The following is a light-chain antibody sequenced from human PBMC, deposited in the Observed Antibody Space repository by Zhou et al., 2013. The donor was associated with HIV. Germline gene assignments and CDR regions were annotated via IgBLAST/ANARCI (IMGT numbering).Light chain of an antibody. CDR3: QQYYNVPAT. V-gene: IGKV1-5*01. CDR2: AAS. CDR1: QSISSW. J-gene: IGKJ5*01. Sequence: DIQMTQSPSTLSASVGDRVTITCRASQSISSWLAWYQQKPGKAPKLLIYAASTLQTGVPSRFSGSGSGTSFSLSINCLQSEDFATYYCQQYYNVPATFGQGTRLENK.